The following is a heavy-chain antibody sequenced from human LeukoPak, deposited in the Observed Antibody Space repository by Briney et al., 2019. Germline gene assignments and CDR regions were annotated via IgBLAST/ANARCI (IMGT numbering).Heavy chain of an antibody. CDR3: ARIYPRIAAQNWFDP. D-gene: IGHD6-13*01. CDR2: IYPGDSDT. V-gene: IGHV5-51*01. Sequence: GESLKISCKGSGYRFTSYWIGWVRQVPGKGLEWMGIIYPGDSDTRYSPSFQGRVTISADKSISTAYLQWSSLKASDTAMYYCARIYPRIAAQNWFDPWGQGTLVTVSS. CDR1: GYRFTSYW. J-gene: IGHJ5*02.